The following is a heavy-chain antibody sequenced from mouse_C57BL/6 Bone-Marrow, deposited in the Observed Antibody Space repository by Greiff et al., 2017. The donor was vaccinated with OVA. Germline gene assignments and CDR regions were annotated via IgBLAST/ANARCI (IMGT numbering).Heavy chain of an antibody. CDR3: AKDDGEVMDY. Sequence: LVESGPELVKPGASVKISCKASGYSFTDYNMNWVKQSNGKSLEWIGVVNPNYGTTSYNQKFKGKATLTVDQSSSTAYMQLNSLTSEDSGVYDCAKDDGEVMDYWGQGTSVTVSS. CDR2: VNPNYGTT. V-gene: IGHV1-39*01. J-gene: IGHJ4*01. D-gene: IGHD2-12*01. CDR1: GYSFTDYN.